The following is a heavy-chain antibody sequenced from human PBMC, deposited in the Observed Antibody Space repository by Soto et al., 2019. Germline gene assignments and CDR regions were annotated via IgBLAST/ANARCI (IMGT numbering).Heavy chain of an antibody. J-gene: IGHJ5*02. Sequence: SETLSLTCTVSGDSISSNNNYWSWIRQPPGEGLEWIGFISYSGTTSYSPSLKSRVAISLDTSKNQFSLSLSSVTAADTAVYYCARGRGYSYGXDPWGQGTLVTVS. D-gene: IGHD5-18*01. CDR2: ISYSGTT. V-gene: IGHV4-30-4*01. CDR1: GDSISSNNNY. CDR3: ARGRGYSYGXDP.